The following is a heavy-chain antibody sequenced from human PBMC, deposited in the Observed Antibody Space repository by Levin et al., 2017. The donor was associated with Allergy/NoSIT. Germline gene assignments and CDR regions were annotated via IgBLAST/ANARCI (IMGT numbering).Heavy chain of an antibody. Sequence: PGGSLRLSCASSGFAFSSYAMNWVRQAPGKGLEWVSGISGSGGDTHYADSVQGRFTISRDNSKNTLYLQMNSLRAEDTAVYFCAEGGYSSDNSAYYQLAHTFDSWGQGTLVTVSS. J-gene: IGHJ4*02. D-gene: IGHD3-22*01. CDR2: ISGSGGDT. CDR1: GFAFSSYA. CDR3: AEGGYSSDNSAYYQLAHTFDS. V-gene: IGHV3-23*01.